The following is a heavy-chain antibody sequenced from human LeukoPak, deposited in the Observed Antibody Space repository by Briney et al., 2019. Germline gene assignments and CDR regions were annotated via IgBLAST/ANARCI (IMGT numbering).Heavy chain of an antibody. CDR2: IRHDGNEK. CDR3: ARDLTYYYDSSGYYYDAFDV. V-gene: IGHV3-7*04. D-gene: IGHD3-22*01. J-gene: IGHJ3*01. CDR1: GFTFSSYW. Sequence: GALRLSCAASGFTFSSYWMTWVRQAPGKGLEWVANIRHDGNEKYYVDSVKGRFTISRDNAKNSLYLQMNSLRAEDTAVFYCARDLTYYYDSSGYYYDAFDVWGQGTMVTVSS.